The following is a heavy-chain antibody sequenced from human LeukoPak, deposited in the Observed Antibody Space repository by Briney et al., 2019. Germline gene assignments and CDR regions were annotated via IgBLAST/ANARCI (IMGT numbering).Heavy chain of an antibody. V-gene: IGHV5-51*01. CDR3: ARNHHQQLGLFDY. CDR1: GYSFTSYW. J-gene: IGHJ4*02. D-gene: IGHD6-13*01. CDR2: IYPGDSDT. Sequence: GESLKISCKGSGYSFTSYWIGWVRQMPGKGLGWMGIIYPGDSDTRYSPSFQGQVTISADKSISTAYLQWSSLKASDTAMYYCARNHHQQLGLFDYWGQGTLVTVSS.